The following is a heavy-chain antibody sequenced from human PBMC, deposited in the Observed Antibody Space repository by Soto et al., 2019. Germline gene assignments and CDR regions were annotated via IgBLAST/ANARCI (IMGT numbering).Heavy chain of an antibody. D-gene: IGHD6-13*01. CDR2: IYYSGST. V-gene: IGHV4-39*01. CDR3: ARRVAAAANFDY. CDR1: GGSISSSSYY. Sequence: SETLSLTCTVSGGSISSSSYYWGWIRQPPGKGLEWIGSIYYSGSTYYNPSLKSRVTISVDTSKNQFSLKLSSVTAADTAVYYCARRVAAAANFDYWGQGTLVTVS. J-gene: IGHJ4*02.